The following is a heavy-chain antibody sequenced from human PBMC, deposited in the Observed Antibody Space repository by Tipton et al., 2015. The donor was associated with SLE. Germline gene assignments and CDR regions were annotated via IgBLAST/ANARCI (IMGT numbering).Heavy chain of an antibody. CDR2: IYTSGST. CDR3: ARDRGPYYDFWSGPQSPPGYFDY. V-gene: IGHV4-61*09. Sequence: TLSLTCTVSGGSISSGSYYWSWIRQPAGKGLEWIGYIYTSGSTNYNPSLKSRVTISVDTSKNQFSLKLSSVTAADTAVYYCARDRGPYYDFWSGPQSPPGYFDYWGQGTLVTVSS. D-gene: IGHD3-3*01. CDR1: GGSISSGSYY. J-gene: IGHJ4*02.